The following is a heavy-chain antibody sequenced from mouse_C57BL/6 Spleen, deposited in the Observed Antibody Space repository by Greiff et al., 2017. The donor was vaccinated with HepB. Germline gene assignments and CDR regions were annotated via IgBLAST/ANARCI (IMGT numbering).Heavy chain of an antibody. V-gene: IGHV1-47*01. CDR1: GYTFTTYP. CDR2: FHPYNDDT. Sequence: QVQLKESGAELVKPGASVKMSCKASGYTFTTYPLEWMKQNHGKSLEWIGNFHPYNDDTKYNEKFKGKATLTVEKSSSTVYLELSRLTSDDSAVYDCARGDYDAWFAYWGQGTLVTVSA. J-gene: IGHJ3*01. CDR3: ARGDYDAWFAY. D-gene: IGHD2-4*01.